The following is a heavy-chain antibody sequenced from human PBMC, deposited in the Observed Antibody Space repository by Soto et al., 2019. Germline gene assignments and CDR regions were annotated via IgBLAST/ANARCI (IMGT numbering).Heavy chain of an antibody. D-gene: IGHD3-10*01. CDR1: GGSISSSSYY. Sequence: SETLSLTCTVSGGSISSSSYYWGWIRQPPGKGLEWIGSIYYSGSTYYNPSLKSRVTISVDTSKNQFSLKLSSVTAADTAVYYCASLALWFGELLNAPFDYWGQGTLVTAPQ. CDR3: ASLALWFGELLNAPFDY. J-gene: IGHJ4*02. V-gene: IGHV4-39*01. CDR2: IYYSGST.